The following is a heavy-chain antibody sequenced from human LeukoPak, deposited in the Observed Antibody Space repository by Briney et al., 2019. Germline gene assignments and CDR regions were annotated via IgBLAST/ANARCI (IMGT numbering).Heavy chain of an antibody. D-gene: IGHD5-18*01. CDR2: ISGSGGST. V-gene: IGHV3-23*01. CDR3: AKDTAMVTPHFDY. Sequence: GGSLRLSCAASGFTFSSYGMSWVRQAPGKGLEWVSAISGSGGSTYYADSVKGRFTISKDNSKNTLYLQMNSLRAEDTAVYYCAKDTAMVTPHFDYWGQGTLVTVSS. CDR1: GFTFSSYG. J-gene: IGHJ4*02.